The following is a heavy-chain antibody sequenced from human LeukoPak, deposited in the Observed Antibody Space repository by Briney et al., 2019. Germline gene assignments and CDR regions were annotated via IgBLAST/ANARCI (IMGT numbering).Heavy chain of an antibody. Sequence: SDTLSLTCTVSGGSISSYYWSWIRQPPGKGLEGIGYIYYSGSTNYNPSLKSRVTISVDTSKNQFSLKLSSVTAAATAVYYCASPTHSPKTTVTIGGVWYFDLWGRGTLVTVSS. J-gene: IGHJ2*01. CDR1: GGSISSYY. CDR3: ASPTHSPKTTVTIGGVWYFDL. D-gene: IGHD4-17*01. V-gene: IGHV4-59*07. CDR2: IYYSGST.